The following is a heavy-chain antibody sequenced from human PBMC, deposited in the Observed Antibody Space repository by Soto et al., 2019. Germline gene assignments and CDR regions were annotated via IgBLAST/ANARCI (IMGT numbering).Heavy chain of an antibody. J-gene: IGHJ6*02. V-gene: IGHV3-48*02. CDR2: ISSSSSTI. Sequence: GGSLRLSCAASGFTFSSYSMNWVRQAPGKGLEWVSYISSSSSTIYYADSVKGRFTISRDNAKNSLYLQMNSLRDEDTAVYYCARYLGLPYYYYYGMDVWGQGTTVTVSS. CDR1: GFTFSSYS. CDR3: ARYLGLPYYYYYGMDV.